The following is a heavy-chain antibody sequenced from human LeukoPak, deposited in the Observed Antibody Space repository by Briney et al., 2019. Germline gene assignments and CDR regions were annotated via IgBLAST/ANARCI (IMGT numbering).Heavy chain of an antibody. CDR1: GFTFSSYG. V-gene: IGHV3-7*01. CDR3: ASPRGYGYYFDY. CDR2: IKQDGSEK. Sequence: QTGGTLRLSCAASGFTFSSYGMHWVRQAPGKGLEWVANIKQDGSEKYYVDSVKGRFTISRDNAKNSLYLQMNSLRAEDTAVYYCASPRGYGYYFDYWGQGTLVTVSS. D-gene: IGHD5-12*01. J-gene: IGHJ4*02.